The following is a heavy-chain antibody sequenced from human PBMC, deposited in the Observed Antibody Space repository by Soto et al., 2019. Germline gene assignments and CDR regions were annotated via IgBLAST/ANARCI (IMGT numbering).Heavy chain of an antibody. CDR3: ARGVLGGAPPTDWFDP. V-gene: IGHV3-66*01. CDR1: GFTVSSNY. CDR2: IYSGGST. D-gene: IGHD3-3*02. J-gene: IGHJ5*02. Sequence: GGSLRLSCAASGFTVSSNYMSWVRQAPGKGLEWVSVIYSGGSTYYADSVKGRFTISRDNSKNTLYLQMNSLRAEDTAVYYCARGVLGGAPPTDWFDPWGQGTLVTVSS.